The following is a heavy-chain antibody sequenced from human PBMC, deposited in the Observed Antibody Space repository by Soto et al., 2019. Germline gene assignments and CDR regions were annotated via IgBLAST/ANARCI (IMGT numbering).Heavy chain of an antibody. CDR1: GYSFAGYW. CDR3: ARVNHCSGGSCYANWFDP. J-gene: IGHJ5*02. Sequence: GESLKISCKGSGYSFAGYWITWVRQKPGKGLEWMGRIDPSDSQTYYSPSFRGHVTISVTKSITTVFLQWSSLRASDTAMYYCARVNHCSGGSCYANWFDPWGQGTLVTVSS. CDR2: IDPSDSQT. D-gene: IGHD2-15*01. V-gene: IGHV5-10-1*01.